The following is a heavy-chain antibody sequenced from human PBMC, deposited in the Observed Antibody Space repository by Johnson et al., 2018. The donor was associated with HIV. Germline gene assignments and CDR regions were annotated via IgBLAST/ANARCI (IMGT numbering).Heavy chain of an antibody. CDR1: GFPVTSNF. CDR2: VYSTFGT. D-gene: IGHD5-18*01. V-gene: IGHV3-66*02. J-gene: IGHJ3*02. CDR3: ARGVRNSYGYLLGTFDI. Sequence: MQLVESGGGLVQPGGSLRLSCTASGFPVTSNFMTWVRQPPGKGLDWVSAVYSTFGTYYADSVRGRFTISTDNSKNTLYLQMNSLRREDTAVYYCARGVRNSYGYLLGTFDIWGQGTMVTVSS.